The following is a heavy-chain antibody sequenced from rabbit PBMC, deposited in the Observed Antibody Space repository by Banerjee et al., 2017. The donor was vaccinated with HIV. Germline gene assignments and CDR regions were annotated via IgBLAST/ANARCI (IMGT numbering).Heavy chain of an antibody. V-gene: IGHV1S45*01. CDR3: ARNFDL. J-gene: IGHJ4*01. CDR1: GLDFSSSDW. CDR2: IYTGSSVST. Sequence: QEQLEESGGDLVKPGASLTLTCTASGLDFSSSDWICWVRQAPGKGLEWIASIYTGSSVSTYYASWAKGRFTISKTSSTTVTLQMTSLTAADTATYFCARNFDLWGQGTLVTVS.